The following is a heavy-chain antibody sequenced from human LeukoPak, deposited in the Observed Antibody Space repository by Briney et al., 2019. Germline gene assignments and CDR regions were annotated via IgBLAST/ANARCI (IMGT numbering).Heavy chain of an antibody. CDR3: ATRIAAAGTTGHGY. Sequence: GGSLRLSCAASGFTFSSYGMSWVRQAPGKGLEWVSAISGSGGSTYYADSVKGRFTISRDNSKNTLYLQMNSLRAEDTAVYYCATRIAAAGTTGHGYWGQGTLVTVSS. V-gene: IGHV3-23*01. J-gene: IGHJ4*02. CDR2: ISGSGGST. D-gene: IGHD6-13*01. CDR1: GFTFSSYG.